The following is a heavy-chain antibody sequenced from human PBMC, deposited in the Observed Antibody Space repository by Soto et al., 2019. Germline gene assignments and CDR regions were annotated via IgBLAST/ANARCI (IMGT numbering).Heavy chain of an antibody. CDR2: ISGSGSTT. CDR1: GLTFSGYG. D-gene: IGHD4-4*01. V-gene: IGHV3-23*01. Sequence: EVQLLEAGGGLVQPGGSLRLSCAASGLTFSGYGMSWFRQAPGTGLEWVSAISGSGSTTYYADSVKGRFTISRDDSKNILFLQMNSLRAEDTAVSYCVTRSRGLQSSPPRMDSWGKVTLVTVSS. CDR3: VTRSRGLQSSPPRMDS. J-gene: IGHJ4*02.